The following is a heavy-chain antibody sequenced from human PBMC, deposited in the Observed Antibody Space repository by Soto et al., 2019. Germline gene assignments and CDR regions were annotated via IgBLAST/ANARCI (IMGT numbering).Heavy chain of an antibody. CDR1: GGSISSGGYY. Sequence: PSETLSLTCTVSGGSISSGGYYWGWIRQPPGKGLEWIGSIYYSGSTYYNPSLKSRVTISVDTSKNQFSLKLSSVTAADTAVYYCARTLRRQFDYWGQGTLVTVSS. V-gene: IGHV4-39*01. CDR2: IYYSGST. J-gene: IGHJ4*02. D-gene: IGHD4-17*01. CDR3: ARTLRRQFDY.